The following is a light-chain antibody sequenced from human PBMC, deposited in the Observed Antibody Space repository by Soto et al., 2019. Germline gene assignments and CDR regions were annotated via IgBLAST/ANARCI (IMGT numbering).Light chain of an antibody. CDR2: GNI. J-gene: IGLJ3*02. CDR1: SSNIGGGYD. CDR3: QSYDSSLSAWV. V-gene: IGLV1-40*01. Sequence: QAVVTQPPSVSGAPGQRVTISCTGSSSNIGGGYDVHWYQQLPGTAPKLLVYGNINRPSRVPDRFSGSKSDTSASLAINGLQAEDEADYYCQSYDSSLSAWVFGGGTKLTVL.